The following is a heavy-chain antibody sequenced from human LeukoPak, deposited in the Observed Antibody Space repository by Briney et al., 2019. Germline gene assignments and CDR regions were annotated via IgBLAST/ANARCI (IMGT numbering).Heavy chain of an antibody. Sequence: GGSLRLSCAVSGFTFSSDAMSWVRQAPGKGLEWASRITSSGGSTHYADSVKGRFTVSRDNSKNTLYLQMNSLRDEDTAVYYCAKSVGYFDDWGQGTLVTVSS. CDR1: GFTFSSDA. D-gene: IGHD3-22*01. CDR3: AKSVGYFDD. J-gene: IGHJ4*02. V-gene: IGHV3-23*01. CDR2: ITSSGGST.